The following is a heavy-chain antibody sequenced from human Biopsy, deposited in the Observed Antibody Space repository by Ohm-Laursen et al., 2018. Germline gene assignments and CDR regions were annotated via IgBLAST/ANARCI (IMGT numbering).Heavy chain of an antibody. J-gene: IGHJ5*01. D-gene: IGHD3-10*01. V-gene: IGHV3-21*06. CDR2: ISASSSYI. CDR1: GVTLSGYG. Sequence: GSLRLSCTASGVTLSGYGMNWVRQAPGKGLEWVSSISASSSYIYYADSVKGRFTVSRDNTKNTLYLQMNSLRAADTAIYFCATELLPPGVGGPWLDSWGQGTRVTVSS. CDR3: ATELLPPGVGGPWLDS.